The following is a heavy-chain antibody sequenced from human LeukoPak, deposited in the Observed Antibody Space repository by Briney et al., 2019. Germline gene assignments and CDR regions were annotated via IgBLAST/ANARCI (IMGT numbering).Heavy chain of an antibody. Sequence: GGCLRLSCTASGFISGFRFSHYAMDWVRQTRGKRLEWDTGIGGGGSDNYYAAFVKGRFTTSRDNNNNTLFLKMDGLGADAAAVYYCAKELWFGALAADIWGQGRLVTVSS. V-gene: IGHV3-23*01. CDR3: AKELWFGALAADI. D-gene: IGHD3-10*01. J-gene: IGHJ4*02. CDR2: IGGGGSDN. CDR1: GFISGFRFSHYA.